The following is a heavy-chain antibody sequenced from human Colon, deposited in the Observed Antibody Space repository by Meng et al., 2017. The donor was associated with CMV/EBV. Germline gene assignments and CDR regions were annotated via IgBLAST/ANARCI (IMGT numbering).Heavy chain of an antibody. D-gene: IGHD3-10*01. V-gene: IGHV1-69*02. CDR1: GGTFSSYT. Sequence: SVKVSCKASGGTFSSYTISWVRQAPGQGLEWMGRIIPILGIANYAQKFQGRVTITADKSTSTAYMELSSLRSEDTAVYYCANLGLWFGESGFDYWGQGTLVTVSS. CDR2: IIPILGIA. J-gene: IGHJ4*02. CDR3: ANLGLWFGESGFDY.